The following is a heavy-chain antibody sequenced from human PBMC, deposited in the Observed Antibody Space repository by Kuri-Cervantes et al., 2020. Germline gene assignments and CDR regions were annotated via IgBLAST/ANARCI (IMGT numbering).Heavy chain of an antibody. CDR1: GGSFSGYY. CDR2: IYHSGST. V-gene: IGHV4-34*01. CDR3: ARQVYSSGRDFDY. J-gene: IGHJ4*02. Sequence: SETLSLTCAVYGGSFSGYYWSWIRQPPGKGLEWIGEIYHSGSTNYNPSLKSRVTISVDKPKNQFSLKLSSVTAADTAVYYCARQVYSSGRDFDYWGQGTLVTVSS. D-gene: IGHD6-19*01.